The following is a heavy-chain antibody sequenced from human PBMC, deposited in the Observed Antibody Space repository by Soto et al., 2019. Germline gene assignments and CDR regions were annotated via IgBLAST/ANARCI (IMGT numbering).Heavy chain of an antibody. CDR2: IKQDGSEK. J-gene: IGHJ4*02. CDR1: GYTFSSYW. D-gene: IGHD1-26*01. CDR3: ARAIGSGSSDY. Sequence: EVELVESGGGLVQPGGSLRLSCAASGYTFSSYWMSWVRQAPGKGLEWVANIKQDGSEKYYVDSVKGRFTISRDNAKNSLYLQMNSLRAEDTAVYYCARAIGSGSSDYWGQGTLVTVSS. V-gene: IGHV3-7*01.